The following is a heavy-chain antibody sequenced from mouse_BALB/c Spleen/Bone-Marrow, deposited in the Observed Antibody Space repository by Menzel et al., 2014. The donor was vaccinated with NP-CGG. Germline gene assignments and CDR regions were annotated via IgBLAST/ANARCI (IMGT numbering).Heavy chain of an antibody. CDR3: ARGRTTVVSDY. CDR2: IEPSDSYT. J-gene: IGHJ2*02. V-gene: IGHV1-69*02. Sequence: VKLMESGAEVVKPGASVKVSCKASGYTFTNYWMQWVKQRPGQGLEWIGEIEPSDSYTNYNQDFKGKATLTVDKSSSTADMQLSSLTSEDSAVYYCARGRTTVVSDYWGQGASLTISS. CDR1: GYTFTNYW. D-gene: IGHD1-1*01.